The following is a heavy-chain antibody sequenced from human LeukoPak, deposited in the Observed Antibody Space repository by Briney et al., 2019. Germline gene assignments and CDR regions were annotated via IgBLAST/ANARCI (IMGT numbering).Heavy chain of an antibody. CDR1: GYTFTSYY. CDR3: ATSVAGTGYYFDY. V-gene: IGHV1-46*01. D-gene: IGHD6-19*01. Sequence: ASVKVSCKASGYTFTSYYMHWVRQAPGQGLEWMGIINPSGGSTSYAQKFPGRVTMTRDTSTSTVYMELSSLRSEDTAVYYCATSVAGTGYYFDYWGQGTLVTVSS. CDR2: INPSGGST. J-gene: IGHJ4*02.